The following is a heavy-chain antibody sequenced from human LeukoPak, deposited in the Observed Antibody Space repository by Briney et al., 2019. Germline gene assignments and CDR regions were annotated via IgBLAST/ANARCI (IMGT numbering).Heavy chain of an antibody. Sequence: GGSLRLSCAASGFTFSSYEMNWVRQAPGKGLEWVSYISSSGSTIYYADSVKGRFTISRDNAKNSLYLQMNSLRAEDTAVYYCARAPVSIFCSGGSCYGRAGYYYYYYGMDVWGQGTTVTVSS. D-gene: IGHD2-15*01. CDR2: ISSSGSTI. CDR1: GFTFSSYE. V-gene: IGHV3-48*03. CDR3: ARAPVSIFCSGGSCYGRAGYYYYYYGMDV. J-gene: IGHJ6*02.